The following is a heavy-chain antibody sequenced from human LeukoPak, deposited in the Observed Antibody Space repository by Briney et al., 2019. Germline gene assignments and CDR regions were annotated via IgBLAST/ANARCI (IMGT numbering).Heavy chain of an antibody. Sequence: SSETLSLTCTVSGGSISSYYWSWTRQPPGKGLEWIGYIYYSGSTNYNPSLKSRVTISVDTSKNQFSLKLSSVTAADTAVYYCAREFGTGGAFDIWGQGTMVTVSS. D-gene: IGHD1-14*01. CDR2: IYYSGST. CDR1: GGSISSYY. CDR3: AREFGTGGAFDI. J-gene: IGHJ3*02. V-gene: IGHV4-59*01.